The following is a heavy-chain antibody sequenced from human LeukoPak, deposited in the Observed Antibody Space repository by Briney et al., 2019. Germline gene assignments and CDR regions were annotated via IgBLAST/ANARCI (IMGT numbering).Heavy chain of an antibody. Sequence: GGSLRLSCAASGFTFSGSAMHWVRQASGKGLEWVGRIRSKANSYATAYAASVKGRFTISRDDSKNTAYLQMNSLKTEDTAVYYCTRELLDEWLLYYYYMDVWGKGTTVTVSS. CDR3: TRELLDEWLLYYYYMDV. J-gene: IGHJ6*03. CDR1: GFTFSGSA. V-gene: IGHV3-73*01. CDR2: IRSKANSYAT. D-gene: IGHD3-3*01.